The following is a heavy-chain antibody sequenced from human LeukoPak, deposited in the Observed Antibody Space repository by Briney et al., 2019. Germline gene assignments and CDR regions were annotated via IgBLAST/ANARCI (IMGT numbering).Heavy chain of an antibody. CDR2: ISISGTTI. J-gene: IGHJ3*02. V-gene: IGHV3-48*04. D-gene: IGHD5-18*01. CDR1: GFTFSTYS. CDR3: AGVDAAMPDAFDI. Sequence: PGGSLRLSCAASGFTFSTYSMNWVRQAPGKGLEWLSHISISGTTIHYADSVKGRFTISRDNAKNSVYLQMNSLRADDTAVYYCAGVDAAMPDAFDIWGQGTTVTVSS.